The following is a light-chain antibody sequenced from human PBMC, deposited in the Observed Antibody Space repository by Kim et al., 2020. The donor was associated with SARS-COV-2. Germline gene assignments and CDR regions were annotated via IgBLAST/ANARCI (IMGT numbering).Light chain of an antibody. CDR2: SSS. CDR1: TSNIGSNS. CDR3: AVWDDSLDGPV. Sequence: QSVLTQAPSASGTPGQRLTISCSGGTSNIGSNSVNWYQQFPGAAPKLLIYSSSYRPSGVPDRFSGSKSGTSASLAISGLQSEDEADYYCAVWDDSLDGPVFGGGTQLTVL. J-gene: IGLJ3*02. V-gene: IGLV1-44*01.